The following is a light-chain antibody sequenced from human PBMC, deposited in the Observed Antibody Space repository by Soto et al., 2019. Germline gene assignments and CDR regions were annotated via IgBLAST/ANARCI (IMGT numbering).Light chain of an antibody. CDR2: EGI. CDR3: CSYVAATTYV. J-gene: IGLJ1*01. CDR1: SNTIGGYNV. V-gene: IGLV2-23*01. Sequence: QSALTQPASVSGSPGQSITISCTGTSNTIGGYNVVSWYQQHPGTAPKVIIYEGIKRPSGVSNRFSGSISGSTASLTISGLQAEDEADYYCCSYVAATTYVFGPATKVTVL.